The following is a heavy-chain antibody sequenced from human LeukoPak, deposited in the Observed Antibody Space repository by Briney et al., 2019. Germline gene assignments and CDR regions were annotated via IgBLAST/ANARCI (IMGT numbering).Heavy chain of an antibody. CDR3: AKVLSSGWLDNFDY. CDR2: ISWNSGSI. J-gene: IGHJ4*02. D-gene: IGHD6-19*01. Sequence: GGSLRLSCAASGFTFDDYAMHWVRQAPGKGLEWVSGISWNSGSIGYADSVKGRFTISRDNAKNSLYLQMNSLIAGDTALYYCAKVLSSGWLDNFDYWGQGTLVTVSS. V-gene: IGHV3-9*01. CDR1: GFTFDDYA.